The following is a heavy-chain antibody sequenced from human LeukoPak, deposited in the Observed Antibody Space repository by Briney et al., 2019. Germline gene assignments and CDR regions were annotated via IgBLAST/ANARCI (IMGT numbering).Heavy chain of an antibody. CDR3: ARDQGLWHEYFQH. D-gene: IGHD5-18*01. V-gene: IGHV1-18*01. J-gene: IGHJ1*01. Sequence: ASVTVSFKASGYTFTIYGISWVRQAPGQGLEWMGWISAYNGNTNYAQKLQGRVTMTTDTSTSTAYMELRSLRSDDTAVYYCARDQGLWHEYFQHWGQGTLVTVSS. CDR2: ISAYNGNT. CDR1: GYTFTIYG.